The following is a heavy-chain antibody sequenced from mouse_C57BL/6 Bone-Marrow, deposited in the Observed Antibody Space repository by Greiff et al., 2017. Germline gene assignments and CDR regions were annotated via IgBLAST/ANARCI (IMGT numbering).Heavy chain of an antibody. J-gene: IGHJ4*01. CDR1: GFSLTSYG. V-gene: IGHV2-4*01. CDR3: AKNGYYGSSFYAMDD. D-gene: IGHD1-1*01. Sequence: VQLQQSGPGLVQPSQSLSITCTVSGFSLTSYGVHWVRQPPGKGLEWLGVIWSGGSTDYNAAFLSRLSISKDNSKSQVFFKMNSLQADDTAIYYCAKNGYYGSSFYAMDDWGQGTTVTVSS. CDR2: IWSGGST.